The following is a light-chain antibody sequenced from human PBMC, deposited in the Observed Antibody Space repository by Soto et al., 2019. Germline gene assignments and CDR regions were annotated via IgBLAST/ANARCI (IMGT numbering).Light chain of an antibody. CDR2: DVN. J-gene: IGLJ1*01. CDR1: SSDVGGYIF. CDR3: VSFAGGTYV. Sequence: QSVLTQPPSASGSPGQSVTISCIGTSSDVGGYIFVSWYQQHPGKVPKLIIYDVNKRPSGVPDRFSGSKYGNTASLTVSGLQAEDEGDYYCVSFAGGTYVFGTGTKVTVL. V-gene: IGLV2-8*01.